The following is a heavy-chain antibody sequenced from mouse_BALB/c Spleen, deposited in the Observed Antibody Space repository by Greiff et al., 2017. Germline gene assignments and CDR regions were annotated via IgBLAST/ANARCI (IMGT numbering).Heavy chain of an antibody. J-gene: IGHJ3*01. CDR1: GYTFTDYW. Sequence: VQLQQPGAELVMPGASVKMSCKASGYTFTDYWMHWVKQRPGQGLEWIGAIDTSDSYTGYNQKFKGKATLTVDESSSAAYMQLSSLTSEDSAVYYCARWQYDGSFAYWGQGTLVTVSA. V-gene: IGHV1-69*01. CDR2: IDTSDSYT. D-gene: IGHD2-3*01. CDR3: ARWQYDGSFAY.